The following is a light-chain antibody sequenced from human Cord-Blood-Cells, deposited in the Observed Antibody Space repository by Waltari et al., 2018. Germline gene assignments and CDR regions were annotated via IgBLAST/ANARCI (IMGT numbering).Light chain of an antibody. Sequence: EIVFTQSPATLYLSPGERATLPCRASQSVSSYLAWYQQKPGQAPRLLIYDASNRATGIPARFSGSGSGTDFTLTISSLGPEDFAVYYCQQRSNWPRITFGQGTRLEIK. CDR2: DAS. CDR3: QQRSNWPRIT. J-gene: IGKJ5*01. V-gene: IGKV3-11*01. CDR1: QSVSSY.